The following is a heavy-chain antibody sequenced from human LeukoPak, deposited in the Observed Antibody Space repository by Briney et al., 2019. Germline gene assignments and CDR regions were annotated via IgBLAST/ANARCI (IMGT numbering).Heavy chain of an antibody. CDR2: INPNSGGT. CDR1: GYTFTGYY. D-gene: IGHD1-14*01. Sequence: ASVKVSCKASGYTFTGYYMHWVRQAPGQGIEWMGWINPNSGGTNYAQKFQGRVTTTRDTSITTAYMELSRLSSDDTAVYYCARHPGKVSNDWYFDLWGRGTLVTVSS. V-gene: IGHV1-2*02. J-gene: IGHJ2*01. CDR3: ARHPGKVSNDWYFDL.